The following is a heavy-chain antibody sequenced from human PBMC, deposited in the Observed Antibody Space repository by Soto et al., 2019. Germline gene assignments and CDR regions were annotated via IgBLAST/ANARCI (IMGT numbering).Heavy chain of an antibody. CDR2: IITIFGTA. D-gene: IGHD3-9*01. V-gene: IGHV1-69*01. CDR3: SRGWGYDMTDYYHAY. CDR1: GGSFNRHT. Sequence: QVQLVQSGAEVRKPGSSVRVSCKASGGSFNRHTISWVRQAPGQGLEWMGGIITIFGTANDAQKFQGRVTIIADESTSTIYIELSSLRSDDTDIYYCSRGWGYDMTDYYHAYWGQGTLVIVSS. J-gene: IGHJ4*02.